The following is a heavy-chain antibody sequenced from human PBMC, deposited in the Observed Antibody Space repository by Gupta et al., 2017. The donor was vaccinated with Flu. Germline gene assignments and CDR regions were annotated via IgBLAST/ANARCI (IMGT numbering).Heavy chain of an antibody. Sequence: QLQLQESGPGLVKLSETLSLTCTVSGGSISSSSYYWGWIRQPPGKGLEWIGSIYYSGSTYYNPPLKSRVTISVDTSKNQVSLKLSSVTAADTAVYYCARHQEWRVQTGGFDPGGQGTLVTVSS. CDR1: GGSISSSSYY. CDR3: ARHQEWRVQTGGFDP. D-gene: IGHD6-19*01. J-gene: IGHJ5*02. CDR2: IYYSGST. V-gene: IGHV4-39*01.